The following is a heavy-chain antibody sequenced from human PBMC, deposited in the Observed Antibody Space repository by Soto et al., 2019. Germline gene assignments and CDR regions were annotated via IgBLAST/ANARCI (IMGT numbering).Heavy chain of an antibody. V-gene: IGHV3-23*01. D-gene: IGHD3-22*01. CDR2: IGGGGFDT. CDR3: ARHDDSSGYFTDFDY. Sequence: GGSLRLSCAASGFTFNTYPMSWVRQVPGKGLEWVSAIGGGGFDTYYADSVKGRFTISRDNSKNTLYLQTNRLRAEDTAVYYCARHDDSSGYFTDFDYWGQGTLVTV. CDR1: GFTFNTYP. J-gene: IGHJ4*02.